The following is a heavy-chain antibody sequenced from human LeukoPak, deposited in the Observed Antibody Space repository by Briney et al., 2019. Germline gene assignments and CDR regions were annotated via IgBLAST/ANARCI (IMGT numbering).Heavy chain of an antibody. J-gene: IGHJ3*02. V-gene: IGHV4-39*07. D-gene: IGHD3-16*01. Sequence: PSETLSLTCTVSGGSISSSSYYWGWIRQPPGKGLEWIGSIYYSGSTYYNPSLKSRVTISVDTSKNQFSLKLSSVTAADTAVYYCARGLGEHAFDIWGQGTMVTVSS. CDR2: IYYSGST. CDR1: GGSISSSSYY. CDR3: ARGLGEHAFDI.